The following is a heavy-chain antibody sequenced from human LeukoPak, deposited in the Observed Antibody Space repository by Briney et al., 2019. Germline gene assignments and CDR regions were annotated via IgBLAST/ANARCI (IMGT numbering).Heavy chain of an antibody. CDR2: IGGRGGST. CDR1: GFRFSDFT. Sequence: GGSLRLSCAASGFRFSDFTMTWVRQAPGKGPEWVSAIGGRGGSTYYADSVKGRFTISRDNSKNTLYLQMNSLRAEDTAVYYCAKNIVVVPAAIDYWGQGTLVTVSS. J-gene: IGHJ4*02. D-gene: IGHD2-2*01. CDR3: AKNIVVVPAAIDY. V-gene: IGHV3-23*01.